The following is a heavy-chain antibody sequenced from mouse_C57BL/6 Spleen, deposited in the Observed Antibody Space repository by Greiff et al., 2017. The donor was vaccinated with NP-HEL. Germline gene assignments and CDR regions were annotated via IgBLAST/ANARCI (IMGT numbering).Heavy chain of an antibody. CDR2: INYDGSST. D-gene: IGHD2-10*01. CDR1: GFTFSDYY. V-gene: IGHV5-16*01. CDR3: ARGPSLLWYYYAMDY. J-gene: IGHJ4*01. Sequence: EVKLVESEGGLVQPGSSMKLSCTASGFTFSDYYMAWVRQVPEKGLEWVANINYDGSSTYYLDSLKSRFIISRDNAKNILYLQMSSLKSEDTATYYCARGPSLLWYYYAMDYWGQGTSVTVSS.